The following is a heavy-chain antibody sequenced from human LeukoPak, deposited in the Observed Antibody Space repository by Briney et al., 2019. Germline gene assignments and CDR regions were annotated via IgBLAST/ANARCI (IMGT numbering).Heavy chain of an antibody. CDR1: GGSITSSDYY. D-gene: IGHD2-2*01. Sequence: SETLSLTCTVSGGSITSSDYYWVWIRQPPGKGLEWIGTISYSVTTYYNPSLKSRLTIFLDTSKNQFSLKVNSVTASDTAMYYCARCDTDCSSTTCPFYYYYMDVWGKGTPVTVSS. V-gene: IGHV4-39*01. CDR3: ARCDTDCSSTTCPFYYYYMDV. CDR2: ISYSVTT. J-gene: IGHJ6*03.